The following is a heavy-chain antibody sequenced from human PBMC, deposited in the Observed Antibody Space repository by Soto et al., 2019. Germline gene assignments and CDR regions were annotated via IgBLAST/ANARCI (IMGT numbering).Heavy chain of an antibody. V-gene: IGHV4-4*07. CDR2: IYATGTT. D-gene: IGHD6-13*01. CDR1: GASISGFY. J-gene: IGHJ5*02. CDR3: ARGGHRSDFLMYSSSSRRFDP. Sequence: PSETLSLTCTVSGASISGFYWSWIRKSAGKGLEWIGEIYATGTTDYNPSLKSRVMMSVDTSKNQFSLKLSSVTAADTAVYYCARGGHRSDFLMYSSSSRRFDPWGQGTLVTVSS.